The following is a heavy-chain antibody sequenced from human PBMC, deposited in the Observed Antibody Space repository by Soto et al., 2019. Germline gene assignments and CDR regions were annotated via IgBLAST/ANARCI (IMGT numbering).Heavy chain of an antibody. Sequence: RASVKVSCKASGYTFTSYGISWVRQAPGQGLEWMGWISAYNGNTNYAQKLQGRVTMTTDTSTSTAYMELRSLRSDDTAVYYCAREGSGYYPHPYYYYYGMDVWGQGTTVTVSS. V-gene: IGHV1-18*01. CDR2: ISAYNGNT. CDR3: AREGSGYYPHPYYYYYGMDV. CDR1: GYTFTSYG. D-gene: IGHD3-3*01. J-gene: IGHJ6*02.